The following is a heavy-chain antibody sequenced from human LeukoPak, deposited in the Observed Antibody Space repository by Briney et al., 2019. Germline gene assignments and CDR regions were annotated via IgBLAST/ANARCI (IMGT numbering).Heavy chain of an antibody. D-gene: IGHD3-22*01. Sequence: PGGSLRLSCSAYLYTSSSYSIAWVRQAPGKGLEWVSYISSSSSTIYYTDSVKGRFTISRDNARNSLYLQMNSLRAEDTAVYYCVRDKYYDSSGHTSRGQGTLVTVSS. CDR3: VRDKYYDSSGHTS. CDR1: LYTSSSYS. CDR2: ISSSSSTI. J-gene: IGHJ4*02. V-gene: IGHV3-48*01.